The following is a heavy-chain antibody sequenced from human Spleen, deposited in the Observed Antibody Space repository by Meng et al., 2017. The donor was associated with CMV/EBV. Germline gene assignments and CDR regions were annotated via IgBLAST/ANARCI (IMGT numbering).Heavy chain of an antibody. CDR1: GLVFSESW. CDR3: APGAFDF. D-gene: IGHD3-10*01. J-gene: IGHJ4*02. Sequence: GESLKISCVVSGLVFSESWMTWVRQAPGKGLEWVANINLNGSEKYYVDSVKGRFTISRDNAKKSLFLEMNTLRAVDTAMYYCAPGAFDFWGQGTLVTVSS. CDR2: INLNGSEK. V-gene: IGHV3-7*01.